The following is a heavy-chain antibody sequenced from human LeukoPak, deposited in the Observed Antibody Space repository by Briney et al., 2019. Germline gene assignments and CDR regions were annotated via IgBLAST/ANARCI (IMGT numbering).Heavy chain of an antibody. CDR2: ISYDGSNK. CDR1: GITFSSYA. Sequence: QPGRSLTLSCAASGITFSSYAMHWVRQAPGKGLEWVAVISYDGSNKYYADSVQGRFTISRDSPKSMVYLQMNSLTAEDTAVYYCARGLYALDYYYGLDVWGQGTKVTVSS. V-gene: IGHV3-30*04. J-gene: IGHJ6*02. D-gene: IGHD2-8*01. CDR3: ARGLYALDYYYGLDV.